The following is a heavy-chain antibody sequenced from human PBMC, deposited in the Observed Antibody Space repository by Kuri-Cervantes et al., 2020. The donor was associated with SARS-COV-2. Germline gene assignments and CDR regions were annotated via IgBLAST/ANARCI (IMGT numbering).Heavy chain of an antibody. D-gene: IGHD3-10*01. Sequence: ETLSLTCAASGFSFSTYWMNWVRQAPGKGLEWVANIKQDDTEYYYVDSVRGRFTISRDNARNSLYLQMNSLRAEDTAVYYCARDPHITLIRGAYFDLWGRGTLVTVSS. CDR2: IKQDDTEY. CDR3: ARDPHITLIRGAYFDL. V-gene: IGHV3-7*01. J-gene: IGHJ2*01. CDR1: GFSFSTYW.